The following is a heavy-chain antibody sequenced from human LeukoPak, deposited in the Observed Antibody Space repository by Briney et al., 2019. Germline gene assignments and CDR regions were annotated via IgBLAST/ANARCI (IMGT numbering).Heavy chain of an antibody. CDR2: IRSTSDPI. V-gene: IGHV3-48*01. Sequence: PGGSLRLSCAASGFGFTSSSMSWVRQAPGKGLEWISYIRSTSDPIYYADSVRGRFTVSRDNAKNSLYLQMDSLRAEDTAVNYCASESDYGDYEVGFDYWGQGTLVTVSS. D-gene: IGHD4-17*01. CDR3: ASESDYGDYEVGFDY. CDR1: GFGFTSSS. J-gene: IGHJ4*02.